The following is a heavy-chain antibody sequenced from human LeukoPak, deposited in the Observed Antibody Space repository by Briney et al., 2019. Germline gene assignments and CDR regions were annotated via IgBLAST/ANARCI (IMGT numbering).Heavy chain of an antibody. CDR3: ARGSGVRANFDS. CDR1: GYSFTNHG. CDR2: ISPYNGNT. Sequence: ASVKVSCKASGYSFTNHGVGWVRQAPGQGLEWMGWISPYNGNTNYAQNLQGRVTMTTDTSTTTAYMELRSLRSDDTAVYYCARGSGVRANFDSWGQGTLVAVSS. V-gene: IGHV1-18*01. D-gene: IGHD1-26*01. J-gene: IGHJ4*02.